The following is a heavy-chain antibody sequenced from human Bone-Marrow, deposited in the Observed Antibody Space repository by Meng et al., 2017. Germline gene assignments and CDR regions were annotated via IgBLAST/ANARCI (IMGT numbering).Heavy chain of an antibody. V-gene: IGHV4-39*07. D-gene: IGHD1-26*01. CDR1: GGSISSSSYY. CDR3: ARGQDGMGDWFDP. Sequence: SETLSLTCTVSGGSISSSSYYWGWIRQPPGKGLEWIGSIYYSGSTYYNPSLKSRVTISVDTSKNQFSLKLSSVTAADTAVYYCARGQDGMGDWFDPWGQGTLVTVSS. CDR2: IYYSGST. J-gene: IGHJ5*02.